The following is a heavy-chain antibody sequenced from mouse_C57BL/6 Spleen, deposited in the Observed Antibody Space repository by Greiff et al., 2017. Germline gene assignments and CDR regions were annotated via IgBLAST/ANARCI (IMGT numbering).Heavy chain of an antibody. V-gene: IGHV5-17*01. Sequence: DVHLVESGGGLVKPGGSLKLSCAASGFTFSDYGMHWVRQAPEKGLAWVAYISSGSSTIYYADTVKGRFTISRDNAKNTLFLQMTSLRSEDTAMYYCARAAYYYGSSDWYFDVWGTGTTVTVSS. CDR3: ARAAYYYGSSDWYFDV. CDR2: ISSGSSTI. J-gene: IGHJ1*03. CDR1: GFTFSDYG. D-gene: IGHD1-1*01.